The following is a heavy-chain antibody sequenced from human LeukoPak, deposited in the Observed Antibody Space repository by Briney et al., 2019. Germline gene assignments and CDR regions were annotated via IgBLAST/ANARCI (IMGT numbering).Heavy chain of an antibody. CDR3: ARVLSHNWNDVGAFDI. CDR1: GFTFSSYA. V-gene: IGHV3-30-3*01. Sequence: GGSLRLSCAASGFTFSSYAMRWVRQAPGKGLEWVAVISYDGSNKYYADSVKGRFTISRDNSKNTLYLQMNSLRAEDTAVYYCARVLSHNWNDVGAFDIWGQGTMVTVSS. D-gene: IGHD1-20*01. J-gene: IGHJ3*02. CDR2: ISYDGSNK.